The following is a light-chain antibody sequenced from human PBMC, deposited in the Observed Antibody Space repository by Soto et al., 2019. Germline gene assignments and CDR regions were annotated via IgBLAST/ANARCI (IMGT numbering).Light chain of an antibody. CDR2: WAS. CDR3: QQYYSTPIT. V-gene: IGKV4-1*01. CDR1: QSVLYSSNNKNY. Sequence: DIVLTQSPDSLAVSLGERATINCKSSQSVLYSSNNKNYLGWYQKKPGQPPKVLIYWASTRESGVPDRFSGSGSGTDFTLTISSLQAEDVAVYYCQQYYSTPITFGQGTRLEIK. J-gene: IGKJ5*01.